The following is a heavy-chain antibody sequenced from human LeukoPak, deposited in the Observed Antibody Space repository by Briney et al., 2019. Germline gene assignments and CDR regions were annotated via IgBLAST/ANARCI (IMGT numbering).Heavy chain of an antibody. CDR2: INHSGST. J-gene: IGHJ4*02. V-gene: IGHV4-34*01. Sequence: RSSETLSLTCAVYGGSFSAYYWSWIRQPPGKGLEWIGEINHSGSTNYNPSLKSRVTISVDTSKNQFSLKLSSVTAADTAVYYCARHYQRVPARSGWRYWGQGTLVTVSS. D-gene: IGHD6-19*01. CDR1: GGSFSAYY. CDR3: ARHYQRVPARSGWRY.